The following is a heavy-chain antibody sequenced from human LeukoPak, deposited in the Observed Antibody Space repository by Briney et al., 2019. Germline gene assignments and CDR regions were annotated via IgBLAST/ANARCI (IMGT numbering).Heavy chain of an antibody. Sequence: GGSLRLSCAASGFTFSSYSMNWVRQAPGKGLEWVSSISSSSSYIYYADSVKGRFTISRDSSKNTLDLQMNSLRAEDTAVYYCAKRRTIAVVGPFDYWGQGTLVTVSS. CDR1: GFTFSSYS. CDR2: ISSSSSYI. CDR3: AKRRTIAVVGPFDY. J-gene: IGHJ4*02. D-gene: IGHD6-19*01. V-gene: IGHV3-21*04.